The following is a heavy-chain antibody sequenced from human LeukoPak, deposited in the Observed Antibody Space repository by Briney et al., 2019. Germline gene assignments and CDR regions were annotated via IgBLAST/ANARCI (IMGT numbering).Heavy chain of an antibody. V-gene: IGHV1-2*02. J-gene: IGHJ4*02. Sequence: ASVKVSCKASGGTFSSYAISWVRQAPGQGLEWMGWINPNSGGTNYAQKFQGRVTMTRDPSISTAYMELSRLTSDDSAVYYCARDAWLVGTTNLYYFDYWGQGTLVTVSS. CDR3: ARDAWLVGTTNLYYFDY. CDR2: INPNSGGT. CDR1: GGTFSSYA. D-gene: IGHD1-26*01.